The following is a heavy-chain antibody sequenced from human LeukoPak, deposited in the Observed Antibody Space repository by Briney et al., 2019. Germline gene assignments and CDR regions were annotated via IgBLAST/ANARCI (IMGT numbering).Heavy chain of an antibody. D-gene: IGHD3-3*01. CDR2: ISGSGGST. J-gene: IGHJ4*02. Sequence: GGSLRLSCAASGLTFSSYGMHWVRQAPGKGLEWVSAISGSGGSTYYADSVKGRFTISRDNSKNTLYLQMNSLRAEDTAVYYCAKDLPYDFWSGYPLPFDYWGQGTLVTVSS. V-gene: IGHV3-23*01. CDR3: AKDLPYDFWSGYPLPFDY. CDR1: GLTFSSYG.